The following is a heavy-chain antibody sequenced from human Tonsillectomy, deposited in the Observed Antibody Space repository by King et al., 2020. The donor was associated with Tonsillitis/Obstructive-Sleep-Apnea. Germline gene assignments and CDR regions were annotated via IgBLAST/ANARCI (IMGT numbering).Heavy chain of an antibody. CDR2: INTDGSST. CDR3: AREYYGSGSYYEAALDY. V-gene: IGHV3-74*01. J-gene: IGHJ4*02. Sequence: VQLVESGGGLVQPGGSLRLSCAASGFTFSNYWMHWVRHAPGKGLVWVSRINTDGSSTSYADSVKGRFTISRDHAKNTLYLKMNSLRAEDTAVYYCAREYYGSGSYYEAALDYWGQGTLVTVSS. CDR1: GFTFSNYW. D-gene: IGHD3-10*01.